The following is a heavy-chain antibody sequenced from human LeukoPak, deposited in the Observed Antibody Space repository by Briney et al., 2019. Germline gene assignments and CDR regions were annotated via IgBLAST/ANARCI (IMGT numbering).Heavy chain of an antibody. CDR1: GFTFSSYE. CDR2: ISSSGSTI. V-gene: IGHV3-48*03. Sequence: GGSLRLSCAASGFTFSSYEMNWVRQAPGKGLEWVSYISSSGSTIYYADSVKGRFTISRDNAKNSLYLQMNSLRAEDTAVYYCAPTGGGSITMVRGVITNNDYWGQGTLVTVSS. J-gene: IGHJ4*02. D-gene: IGHD3-10*01. CDR3: APTGGGSITMVRGVITNNDY.